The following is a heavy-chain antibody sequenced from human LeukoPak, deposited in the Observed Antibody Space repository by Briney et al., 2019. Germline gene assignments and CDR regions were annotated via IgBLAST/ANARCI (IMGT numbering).Heavy chain of an antibody. J-gene: IGHJ6*03. CDR2: ISSSSSTI. CDR3: ARDRLFYYYYYMDV. CDR1: GFTFSDYY. Sequence: GGSLRLSCAASGFTFSDYYMSWIRQAPGKGLEWVSYISSSSSTIYYADSVKGRFTISRDNAKNSLYLQMNSLRAEDTAVYYCARDRLFYYYYYMDVWGKGTTVTVSS. D-gene: IGHD4/OR15-4a*01. V-gene: IGHV3-11*04.